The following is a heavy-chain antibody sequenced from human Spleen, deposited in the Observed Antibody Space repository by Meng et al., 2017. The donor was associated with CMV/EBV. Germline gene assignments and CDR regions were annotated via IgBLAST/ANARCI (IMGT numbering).Heavy chain of an antibody. CDR2: IYHSGST. D-gene: IGHD3-3*01. Sequence: GSLRLSCAVSGGSISSSNWWGWVRQPPGKGLEWIGEIYHSGSTNYNPSLKSRVTISVDKSKNQFSLKLSSVTAADTAVYYCARIFWSGYYGAFDPWGQGTLVTVSS. CDR1: GGSISSSNW. CDR3: ARIFWSGYYGAFDP. J-gene: IGHJ5*02. V-gene: IGHV4-4*02.